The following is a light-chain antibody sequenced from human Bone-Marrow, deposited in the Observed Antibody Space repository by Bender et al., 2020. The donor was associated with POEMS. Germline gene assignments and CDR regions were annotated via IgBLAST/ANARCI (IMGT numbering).Light chain of an antibody. CDR2: QDT. CDR3: QAWDTYSVI. V-gene: IGLV3-1*01. CDR1: DLGDKY. Sequence: SYEVTQPPSVSVSPGQTASITCSGDDLGDKYVPWYQQKPDQSPVLVIYQDTKRPSGIPERFSGSNSGNTATLTISGTQAMDEADYYCQAWDTYSVIFGGGTKLTVL. J-gene: IGLJ2*01.